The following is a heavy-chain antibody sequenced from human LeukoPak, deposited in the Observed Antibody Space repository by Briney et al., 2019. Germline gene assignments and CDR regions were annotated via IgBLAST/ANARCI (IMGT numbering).Heavy chain of an antibody. Sequence: PGGSLRLSCAASGFTFSSYFMSWVRQAPGKGLEWVSAISVSGGSTYYADSVKGRFTISRDNSKNALYLQMNSLRAEDTAVYYCAKTRGYSGYGHFDYWGQGTLVTVSS. CDR1: GFTFSSYF. V-gene: IGHV3-23*01. CDR3: AKTRGYSGYGHFDY. CDR2: ISVSGGST. J-gene: IGHJ4*02. D-gene: IGHD5-12*01.